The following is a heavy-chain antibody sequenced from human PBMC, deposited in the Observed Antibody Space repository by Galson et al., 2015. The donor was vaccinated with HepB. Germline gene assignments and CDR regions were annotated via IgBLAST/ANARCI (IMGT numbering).Heavy chain of an antibody. CDR3: ARPTNYLHDTNGPLNWFDP. J-gene: IGHJ5*02. D-gene: IGHD1-7*01. V-gene: IGHV7-4-1*02. CDR1: GYTFTSYA. CDR2: INTNTGNP. Sequence: SVKVSCKASGYTFTSYAMNWVRQAPRQGLEWMGWINTNTGNPTYAQGFTGRFVFSLDTSVSTAYLQISSLKAEDTAVYYCARPTNYLHDTNGPLNWFDPWGQGTLVTVSS.